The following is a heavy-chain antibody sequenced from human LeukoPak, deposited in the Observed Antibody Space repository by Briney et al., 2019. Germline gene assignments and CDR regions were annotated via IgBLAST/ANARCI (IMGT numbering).Heavy chain of an antibody. CDR1: GGSISSYY. V-gene: IGHV4-59*01. CDR2: IHYSGST. CDR3: ARDQRGSSSLDY. Sequence: SETLSLTCTVSGGSISSYYWSWIRQPPGEGLEWIGYIHYSGSTNYNPSLKSRVTISVDTSKNQFSLKLTSVTAADTAVYYCARDQRGSSSLDYWGQGTLVTVSS. D-gene: IGHD6-13*01. J-gene: IGHJ4*02.